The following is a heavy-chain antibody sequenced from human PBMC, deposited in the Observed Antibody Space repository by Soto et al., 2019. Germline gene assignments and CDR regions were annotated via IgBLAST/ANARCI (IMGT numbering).Heavy chain of an antibody. D-gene: IGHD3-3*01. CDR2: IKQDGSEK. V-gene: IGHV3-7*01. J-gene: IGHJ4*02. CDR1: GFTFSSYW. Sequence: GGSLRLSCAASGFTFSSYWMSWVRQAPEKGLEWVASIKQDGSEKYYVDSVKGRFTISSDNAKNSLYLQMNSLRAEDTAVYYCAKVRGWSGYLSPYFDYWGQGTLVTVSS. CDR3: AKVRGWSGYLSPYFDY.